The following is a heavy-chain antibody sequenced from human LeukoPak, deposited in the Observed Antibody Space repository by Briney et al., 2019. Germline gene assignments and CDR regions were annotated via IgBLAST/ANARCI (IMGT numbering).Heavy chain of an antibody. D-gene: IGHD3-10*01. J-gene: IGHJ6*02. V-gene: IGHV3-15*01. CDR2: IKSKTDGGTT. Sequence: GGSLRLSCAASGFTFSNAWMSWVRQAPGKGLEWVGRIKSKTDGGTTDYAAPVKGRFTISRDDSKNTLYLQMNSLKTEDTAVYYCTTDVGGSGSYYYYYYGMDVWGQGTTVTVSS. CDR3: TTDVGGSGSYYYYYYGMDV. CDR1: GFTFSNAW.